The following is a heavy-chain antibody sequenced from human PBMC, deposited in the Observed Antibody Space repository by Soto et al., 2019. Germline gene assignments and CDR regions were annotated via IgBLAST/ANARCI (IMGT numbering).Heavy chain of an antibody. CDR3: ARDTGYYDFWSGHYYFDY. J-gene: IGHJ4*02. V-gene: IGHV3-30-3*01. CDR1: GFTFSSYA. Sequence: GGSLRLSCAASGFTFSSYAMHWVRQAPGKGLEWVAVISYDGSNKYYADSVKGRFTISRDNSKNTLYLQMNSLRAEDTAVYYCARDTGYYDFWSGHYYFDYWGQGTLVTVSS. D-gene: IGHD3-3*01. CDR2: ISYDGSNK.